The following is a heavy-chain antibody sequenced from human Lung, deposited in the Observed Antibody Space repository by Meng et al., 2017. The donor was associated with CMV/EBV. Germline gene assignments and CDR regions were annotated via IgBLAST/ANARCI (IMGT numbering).Heavy chain of an antibody. CDR2: INHSGTT. CDR3: ARGPSYYYGSGSYYNAMYNWFDP. CDR1: YY. J-gene: IGHJ5*02. D-gene: IGHD3-10*01. V-gene: IGHV4-34*01. Sequence: YYWCRTRQPPGKGLEWIGEINHSGTTNYNPSLKSRVTISVDTSKNQFSLKLSSVTAADTAVYYCARGPSYYYGSGSYYNAMYNWFDPWGQGTLVTVSS.